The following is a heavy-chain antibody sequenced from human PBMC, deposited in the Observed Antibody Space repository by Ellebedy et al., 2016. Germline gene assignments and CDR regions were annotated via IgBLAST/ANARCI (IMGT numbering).Heavy chain of an antibody. J-gene: IGHJ6*02. V-gene: IGHV4-34*01. D-gene: IGHD4-17*01. CDR1: GGSFSGFH. Sequence: SETLSLXXAVYGGSFSGFHWTWIRQPPGKGLEWIGEINHSGSTNYNPSLKSRVTMSVDTSKNQFSLKLSSVTAADTAVYYCARGDHYGDYRDYYYGMDVWGQGTTVTVSS. CDR2: INHSGST. CDR3: ARGDHYGDYRDYYYGMDV.